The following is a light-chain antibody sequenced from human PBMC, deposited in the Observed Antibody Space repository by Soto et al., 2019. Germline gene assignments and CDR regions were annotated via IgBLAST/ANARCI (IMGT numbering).Light chain of an antibody. CDR3: SSYTSSTTWV. V-gene: IGLV2-14*01. J-gene: IGLJ3*02. CDR2: DVG. Sequence: QSVLTQPASVSGSPGQSITISCTGTSSDVGGYNYVSWYQQHPGKAPKLMIYDVGNRPSGVSNRFSASKSGNTASLTISGLQAEYEADYYCSSYTSSTTWVFGGGTQLTVL. CDR1: SSDVGGYNY.